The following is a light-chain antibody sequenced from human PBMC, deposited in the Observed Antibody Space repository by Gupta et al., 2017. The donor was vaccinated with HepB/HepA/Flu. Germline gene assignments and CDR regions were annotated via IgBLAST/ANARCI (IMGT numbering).Light chain of an antibody. CDR1: NIGSRS. CDR3: QVWDSSNDHPVI. Sequence: SYVLPQPPSVSVAPGKTAGITCGGNNIGSRSVHWYKQKPGQAPVVVVYDDSDRPSGSPQRFSGSNSGNTATLTISRVEAGDDADYYCQVWDSSNDHPVIFGGGTKLTVL. V-gene: IGLV3-21*03. CDR2: DDS. J-gene: IGLJ2*01.